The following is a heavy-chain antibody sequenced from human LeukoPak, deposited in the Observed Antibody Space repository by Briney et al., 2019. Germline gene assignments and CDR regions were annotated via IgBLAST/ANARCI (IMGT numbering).Heavy chain of an antibody. Sequence: SETLSLTCAVYGGSFSGYYWSWIRQPPGKGREWIGEINHSGSTNYNPSLKSRVTISVDTSKNQFSLKLSSVTAADTAVYYCARGAPISEGIDYWGQGTLVTVSS. J-gene: IGHJ4*02. V-gene: IGHV4-34*01. D-gene: IGHD3-9*01. CDR2: INHSGST. CDR3: ARGAPISEGIDY. CDR1: GGSFSGYY.